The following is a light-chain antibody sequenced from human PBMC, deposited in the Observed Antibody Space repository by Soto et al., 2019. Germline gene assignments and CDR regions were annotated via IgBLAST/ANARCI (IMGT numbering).Light chain of an antibody. CDR1: QSVSSSY. CDR3: KQYGSSPWT. J-gene: IGKJ1*01. Sequence: EIVLTPSPGTLSLSPGESSTLSCMASQSVSSSYLAWYKQNPGQDPRIIIYGASSRATGIKDRFSGSGSGTDFTLKITRLETEELAVYDCKQYGSSPWTVGKGKKVEIK. V-gene: IGKV3-20*01. CDR2: GAS.